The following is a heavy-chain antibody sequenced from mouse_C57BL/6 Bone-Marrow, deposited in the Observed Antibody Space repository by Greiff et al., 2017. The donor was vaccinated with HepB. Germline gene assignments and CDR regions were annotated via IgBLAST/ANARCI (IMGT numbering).Heavy chain of an antibody. CDR1: GYTFTSYW. CDR3: ARWGYDYDGDY. CDR2: IDPSDSET. J-gene: IGHJ2*01. Sequence: QVQLQQPGAELVRPGSSVKLSCKASGYTFTSYWMHWVRQRPIQGLEWIGNIDPSDSETRYTQKFKDKATLTVDKSSSTAYMQLSSLTSEDSAVYYCARWGYDYDGDYWGQGTTLTVSS. V-gene: IGHV1-52*01. D-gene: IGHD2-4*01.